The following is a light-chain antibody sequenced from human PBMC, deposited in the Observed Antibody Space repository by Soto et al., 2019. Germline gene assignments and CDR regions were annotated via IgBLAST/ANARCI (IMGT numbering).Light chain of an antibody. V-gene: IGLV1-44*01. Sequence: QSVLTQSPSASGTSGQRVTISCSGSRSNIGTYTVNWYQQLPGTAPTLLIYLNNQRPSGVPNRFSASKSGTSASLAISGLQSEDEADYYCAAWDGSLSAVLFGGGTKLTVL. CDR3: AAWDGSLSAVL. CDR1: RSNIGTYT. CDR2: LNN. J-gene: IGLJ2*01.